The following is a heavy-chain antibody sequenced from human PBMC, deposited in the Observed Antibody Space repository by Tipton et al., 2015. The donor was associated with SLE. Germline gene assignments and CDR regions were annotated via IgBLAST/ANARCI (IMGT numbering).Heavy chain of an antibody. J-gene: IGHJ4*02. CDR1: GYSISTSDSNW. CDR2: IYYRGTA. Sequence: TLSLTCAVSGYSISTSDSNWWGWIRQPPGKGLEWIGYIYYRGTAYYNPSLRSRVTVSVDTSKNQFSLKLRSVTAADTAVYYCAREYSGYDYRTFDHWGQGTLVTVSS. D-gene: IGHD5-12*01. V-gene: IGHV4-28*03. CDR3: AREYSGYDYRTFDH.